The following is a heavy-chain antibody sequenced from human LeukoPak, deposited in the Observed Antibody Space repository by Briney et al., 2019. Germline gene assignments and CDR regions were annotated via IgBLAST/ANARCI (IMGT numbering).Heavy chain of an antibody. CDR2: ISGSGNAI. CDR3: ARDYIYAFDY. V-gene: IGHV3-48*01. D-gene: IGHD2-2*01. CDR1: GFSFSSYS. J-gene: IGHJ4*02. Sequence: GGSLRLSCAASGFSFSSYSMNWVRQAPGKGLEWVSYISGSGNAIHYTDSVKGRFTIFRDNAKNALYLQMNSLRAEDTAVYFCARDYIYAFDYWGQGTPVTVSS.